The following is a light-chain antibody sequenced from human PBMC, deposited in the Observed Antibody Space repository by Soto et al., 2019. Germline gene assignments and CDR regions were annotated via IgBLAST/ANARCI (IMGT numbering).Light chain of an antibody. CDR1: RSDVGGYNY. J-gene: IGLJ1*01. V-gene: IGLV2-8*01. CDR2: EVS. Sequence: QSVLPQPPSASGSPGQSVTISCTGTRSDVGGYNYVSWFQQHPGKAPKLMIYEVSKRPSGVPDRFSGSKSGNTASLTVSGLQAEDEADYYCTSYAGRTFYVFGTGTKLTVL. CDR3: TSYAGRTFYV.